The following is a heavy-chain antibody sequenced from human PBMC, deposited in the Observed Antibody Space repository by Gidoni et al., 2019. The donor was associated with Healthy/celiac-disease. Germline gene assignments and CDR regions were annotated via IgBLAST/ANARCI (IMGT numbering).Heavy chain of an antibody. J-gene: IGHJ6*02. V-gene: IGHV4-34*01. Sequence: QVQLQQWGAGLLKPSETLSLTCAVSGGSFSGYYWSWIRPPPGKGLEWIGEINHSGSTNYNPSLKSRVTISVDTSKNQFSLKLSSVTAADTAVYYCARAGYCSGGSCYSADYYYGMDVWGQGTTVTVSS. CDR2: INHSGST. D-gene: IGHD2-15*01. CDR1: GGSFSGYY. CDR3: ARAGYCSGGSCYSADYYYGMDV.